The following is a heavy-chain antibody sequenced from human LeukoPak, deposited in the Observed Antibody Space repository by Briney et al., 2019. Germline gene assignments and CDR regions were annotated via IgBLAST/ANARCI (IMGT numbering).Heavy chain of an antibody. CDR2: IRYDGSNK. CDR1: GFTFSSYA. J-gene: IGHJ3*02. V-gene: IGHV3-30*02. CDR3: AKDLGSGYDSEAFDI. Sequence: GGSLRLPCAASGFTFSSYAMHWVRQAPGKGLEWVAFIRYDGSNKYYADSVKVRFTISRDNSKNTLYLQMNSLRAEDTAVYYCAKDLGSGYDSEAFDIWGQGTMVTVSS. D-gene: IGHD5-12*01.